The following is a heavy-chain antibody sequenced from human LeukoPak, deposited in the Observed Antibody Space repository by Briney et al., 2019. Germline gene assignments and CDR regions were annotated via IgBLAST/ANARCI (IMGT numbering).Heavy chain of an antibody. CDR1: GFTFSSYA. V-gene: IGHV3-30-3*01. J-gene: IGHJ4*02. CDR3: ARDRGRLQAGTFYY. CDR2: ISYDGSNK. D-gene: IGHD6-19*01. Sequence: GRSLRLSCAASGFTFSSYAMHWVRQAPGKGLEWVAVISYDGSNKYYADSVKGRFTISRDNSKNTLYLQMNSLRAEETAVYYCARDRGRLQAGTFYYWGQGTLVTVSS.